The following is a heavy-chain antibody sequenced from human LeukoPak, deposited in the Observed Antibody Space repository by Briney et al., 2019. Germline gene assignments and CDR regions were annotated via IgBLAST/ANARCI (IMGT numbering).Heavy chain of an antibody. CDR3: ARGFIAAAGKSRFDY. J-gene: IGHJ4*02. D-gene: IGHD6-13*01. V-gene: IGHV4-34*01. CDR1: GGSFSGYY. CDR2: INHSGST. Sequence: PSETLSLTCAVYGGSFSGYYWSWIRQPPGKGLEWIGEINHSGSTNYNPSLKSRVTISVDTSKNQFSLKPSSVTAADTAVYYCARGFIAAAGKSRFDYWGQGTLVTVSS.